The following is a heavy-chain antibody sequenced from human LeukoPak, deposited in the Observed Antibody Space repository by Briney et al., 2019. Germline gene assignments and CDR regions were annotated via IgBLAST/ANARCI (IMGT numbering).Heavy chain of an antibody. CDR2: ISWSGTTT. D-gene: IGHD3-16*01. J-gene: IGHJ6*02. CDR3: GKDESAGGFAPGYFYGMGG. CDR1: GFRFDDYG. V-gene: IGHV3-9*01. Sequence: GGSLRLSCVVSGFRFDDYGMHWVRQAPGKGLEWVSGISWSGTTTGYADSVKGRFTISRDSAKNSLYLQMDSLRVEDTALYYCGKDESAGGFAPGYFYGMGGLGQGTTVTVSS.